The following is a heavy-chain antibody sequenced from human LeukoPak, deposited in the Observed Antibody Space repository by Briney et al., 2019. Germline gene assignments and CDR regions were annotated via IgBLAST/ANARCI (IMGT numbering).Heavy chain of an antibody. CDR1: GYTFTGYY. CDR3: ARPRIAVAGYFDY. Sequence: ASVKVSCKASGYTFTGYYMHWVRQAPGQGLEWMGWINPNSGGTNYAQKFQGRVTMTRDTSISTAYMELSRLRSDDTAVYYCARPRIAVAGYFDYWGQGTLVTVSS. V-gene: IGHV1-2*02. CDR2: INPNSGGT. D-gene: IGHD6-19*01. J-gene: IGHJ4*02.